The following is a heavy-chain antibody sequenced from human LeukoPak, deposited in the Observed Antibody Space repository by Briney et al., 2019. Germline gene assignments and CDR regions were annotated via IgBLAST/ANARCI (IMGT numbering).Heavy chain of an antibody. D-gene: IGHD3-22*01. CDR2: IIPSGGSP. V-gene: IGHV1-46*01. Sequence: XKASXYSFTSYYIHXVRQAPGQGLEWMGIIIPSGGSPKYAQKFQGRVTMTRDTSTSTVYMELSSLRSEDTAVYYCAKLDYDGSGYYWGQGTLVTVSS. CDR3: AKLDYDGSGYY. CDR1: XYSFTSYY. J-gene: IGHJ4*02.